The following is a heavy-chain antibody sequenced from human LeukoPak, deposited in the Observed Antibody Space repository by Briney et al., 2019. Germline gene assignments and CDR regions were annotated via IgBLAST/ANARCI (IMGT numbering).Heavy chain of an antibody. CDR2: VQYSGST. J-gene: IGHJ4*02. Sequence: SETLSLTCTVSGGSISSGDYYWAWIRQPPGQGLEWIGNVQYSGSTYYNPSLKSRVTISLDTSKNQFSLRLSSVTAADTSMYYCTRRRGGTGSRDYWGQGTLVTVSS. V-gene: IGHV4-39*01. CDR1: GGSISSGDYY. CDR3: TRRRGGTGSRDY. D-gene: IGHD3-16*01.